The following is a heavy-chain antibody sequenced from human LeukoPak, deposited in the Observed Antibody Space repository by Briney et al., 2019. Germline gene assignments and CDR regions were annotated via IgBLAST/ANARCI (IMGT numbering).Heavy chain of an antibody. CDR1: GYTFTSYY. Sequence: ASVKVSCKASGYTFTSYYMQWVRQAPGQGLEWMGIINPSGGSTSYAQKFQGRVTITADKSTSTAYMELSSLRSEDTAVYYCARDVGPILTGYYSDYWGQGTLVTVSS. V-gene: IGHV1-46*01. D-gene: IGHD3-9*01. CDR3: ARDVGPILTGYYSDY. J-gene: IGHJ4*02. CDR2: INPSGGST.